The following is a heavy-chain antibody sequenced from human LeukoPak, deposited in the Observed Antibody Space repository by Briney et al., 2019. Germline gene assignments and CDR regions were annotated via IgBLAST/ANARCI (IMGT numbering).Heavy chain of an antibody. CDR1: GGSISSYY. D-gene: IGHD6-19*01. J-gene: IGHJ4*02. CDR2: IYFTGST. Sequence: SETLSLTCSVSGGSISSYYWNWIRQPPGKGLEWIGFIYFTGSTNYNPSLKSRVTISVDTSKNQFSLKLSSVTAADSAVYYCARGSEQWLTYFDYWGQGTLVTVSS. V-gene: IGHV4-59*12. CDR3: ARGSEQWLTYFDY.